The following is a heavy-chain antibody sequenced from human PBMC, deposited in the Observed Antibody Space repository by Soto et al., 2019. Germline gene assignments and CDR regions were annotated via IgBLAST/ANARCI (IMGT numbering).Heavy chain of an antibody. CDR3: ARQEVPQWFTKGYYGMDV. J-gene: IGHJ6*02. Sequence: SETLSLTCAVYGGNISGYYWTWIRQPPGKGLEWIGEINHRGNTNYNPSLKSRVTISVDTSKNQFSLKLTSVTAADTAVYYCARQEVPQWFTKGYYGMDVWDQGNTVTVSS. D-gene: IGHD2-8*01. CDR1: GGNISGYY. CDR2: INHRGNT. V-gene: IGHV4-34*01.